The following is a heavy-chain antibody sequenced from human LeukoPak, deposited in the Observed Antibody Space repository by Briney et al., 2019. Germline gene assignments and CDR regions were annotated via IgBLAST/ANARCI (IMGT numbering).Heavy chain of an antibody. Sequence: GRSLRLSCAASGFSFRTYAMYWVRQAPGKGLEWVAVVSFDGNDKYYADSVKGRFTGSRDNSKDTLYLDMNSLRPEDTAVYYCARGPTDRYSSSWSLTRPDDYFDYWGQGTLVTVSS. V-gene: IGHV3-30-3*01. J-gene: IGHJ4*02. CDR3: ARGPTDRYSSSWSLTRPDDYFDY. CDR1: GFSFRTYA. CDR2: VSFDGNDK. D-gene: IGHD6-13*01.